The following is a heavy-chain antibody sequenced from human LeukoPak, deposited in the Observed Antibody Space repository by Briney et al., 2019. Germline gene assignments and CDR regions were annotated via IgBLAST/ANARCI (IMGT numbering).Heavy chain of an antibody. V-gene: IGHV1-2*02. CDR2: INPDSGGT. Sequence: ASVKVSCKASGYTFSDYYMHWVRQAPGQGLEWMGWINPDSGGTKYAQKFQDRVTMTSDTPISTAYMELSRLRSDDTAVYYCARDHLLFRQPPNWFDPWGQGTLVTVSS. J-gene: IGHJ5*02. CDR3: ARDHLLFRQPPNWFDP. D-gene: IGHD1-14*01. CDR1: GYTFSDYY.